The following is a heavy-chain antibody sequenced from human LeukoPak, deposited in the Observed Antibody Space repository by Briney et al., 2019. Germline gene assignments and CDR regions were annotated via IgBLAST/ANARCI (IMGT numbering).Heavy chain of an antibody. V-gene: IGHV1-69*01. J-gene: IGHJ4*02. CDR3: ARGSPMVLADSLGY. CDR1: GGTFSSYA. D-gene: IGHD3-10*01. Sequence: SVKVSCKASGGTFSSYAISWVRQAPGQGLEWMGGIIPIFGTANYAQKFQGRVTITADESTGTAYMELSSLRSEDTAVYYCARGSPMVLADSLGYWGQGTLVTVSS. CDR2: IIPIFGTA.